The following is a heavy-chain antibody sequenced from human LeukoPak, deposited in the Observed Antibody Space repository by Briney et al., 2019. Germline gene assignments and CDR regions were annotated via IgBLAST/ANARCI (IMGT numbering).Heavy chain of an antibody. Sequence: ASVKVSCKASGDTFTTDYIHWVRQGPGQGPEWMGVSNPSGGSTTNAQKLQGRLTMTTDTSTSTAYMELRSLRSDDTAVYFCAREDKDTDYEDYWGQGTLVTVSS. CDR3: AREDKDTDYEDY. CDR1: GDTFTTDY. V-gene: IGHV1-46*01. D-gene: IGHD4-17*01. CDR2: SNPSGGST. J-gene: IGHJ4*02.